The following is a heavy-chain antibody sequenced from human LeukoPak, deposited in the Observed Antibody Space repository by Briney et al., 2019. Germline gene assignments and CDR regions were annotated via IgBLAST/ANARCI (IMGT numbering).Heavy chain of an antibody. D-gene: IGHD3-10*01. CDR3: TKGGLGAGSSFSGWFDP. V-gene: IGHV3-30*18. CDR1: GFTFSNYG. Sequence: PGGSLRLSCAASGFTFSNYGMHWVRQAPGGGLEWVAVISNEASTQYYADSVKGRFIISRDNSKNTLYLQMNSLRTEDTALYYCTKGGLGAGSSFSGWFDPWGQGTLVTVSS. J-gene: IGHJ5*02. CDR2: ISNEASTQ.